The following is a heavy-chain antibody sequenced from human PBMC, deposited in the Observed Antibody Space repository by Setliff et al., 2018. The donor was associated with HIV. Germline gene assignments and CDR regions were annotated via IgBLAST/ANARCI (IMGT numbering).Heavy chain of an antibody. J-gene: IGHJ4*02. CDR1: GFTFSDIE. Sequence: GGSLRLSCVASGFTFSDIEMNWVRQAPGKGLEWVGRIRSKANNYATEYGASVKGRFIISRDDSKNMAYLQMNSLRTEDTAIYYCTRHRGSFDYWGLGTLVTV. CDR3: TRHRGSFDY. V-gene: IGHV3-73*01. D-gene: IGHD1-26*01. CDR2: IRSKANNYAT.